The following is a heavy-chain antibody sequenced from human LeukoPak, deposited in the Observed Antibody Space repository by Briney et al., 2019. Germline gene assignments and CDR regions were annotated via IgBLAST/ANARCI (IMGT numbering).Heavy chain of an antibody. J-gene: IGHJ4*02. CDR2: MNPNSGNT. V-gene: IGHV1-8*01. CDR1: GYTFTSYD. CDR3: ARAAWVSTSSKYYFDN. D-gene: IGHD2-21*01. Sequence: ASVKVSCKASGYTFTSYDTNWVRQATGQGLEWMGWMNPNSGNTGYAQKFQGRVTMTRNTSISTAYMELSSLRSEDTALYYCARAAWVSTSSKYYFDNWGQGTLVTVSS.